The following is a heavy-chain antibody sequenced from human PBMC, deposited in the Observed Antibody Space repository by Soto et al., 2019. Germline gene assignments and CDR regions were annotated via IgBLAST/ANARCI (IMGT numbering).Heavy chain of an antibody. Sequence: ASVKVSCTASGYTFIYFAIHWVRQAPGQRLEWMGWINAGNGNTKYSQKFQGRVTITRDTSARTVYMELSSLRSEDTAVYFCARENPPPKAWDYWGQGTLVTVSS. J-gene: IGHJ4*02. CDR1: GYTFIYFA. CDR3: ARENPPPKAWDY. V-gene: IGHV1-3*01. CDR2: INAGNGNT.